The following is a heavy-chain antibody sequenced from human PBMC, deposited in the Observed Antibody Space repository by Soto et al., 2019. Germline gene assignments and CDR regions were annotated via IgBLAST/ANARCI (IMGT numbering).Heavy chain of an antibody. CDR2: IYWDDDK. Sequence: QITLRESGPPVLKSTETLTLTCTFSGVSLRTNGVGVGWIRQSPGKALEWLAIIYWDDDKRYSPSLQNRLTITKDASKDQVVLKLTYVDPVDTATYFCAHRRRRTGNWSTGDFDYWGQGTLVTVFS. D-gene: IGHD1-1*01. V-gene: IGHV2-5*02. CDR3: AHRRRRTGNWSTGDFDY. CDR1: GVSLRTNGVG. J-gene: IGHJ4*02.